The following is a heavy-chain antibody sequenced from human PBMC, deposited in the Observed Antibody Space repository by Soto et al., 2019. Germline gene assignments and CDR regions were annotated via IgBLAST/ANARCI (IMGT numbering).Heavy chain of an antibody. CDR3: AKDGAATPLNLRYNKHDY. J-gene: IGHJ4*02. CDR1: GFTFSSYA. Sequence: EVQLLESGGGLVQPGGSLRLSCAASGFTFSSYAMSWVRQAPGKGLEWVSAISGSGGSTYYADSVKGRFTISRDNSKDTLYLQMNSLRAEDTAVYYCAKDGAATPLNLRYNKHDYWGQGTLVNVS. CDR2: ISGSGGST. V-gene: IGHV3-23*01. D-gene: IGHD2-15*01.